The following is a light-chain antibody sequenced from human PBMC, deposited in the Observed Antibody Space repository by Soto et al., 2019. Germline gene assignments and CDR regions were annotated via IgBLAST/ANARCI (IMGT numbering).Light chain of an antibody. J-gene: IGLJ3*02. CDR2: EVT. CDR1: SSDVGGYKY. CDR3: SSYAASNSFYFV. Sequence: QSALTQPPSASGSPGQSVTISCTGTSSDVGGYKYVSWYQQYPGRAPKLMIYEVTKRPSGVPDRFSGSKSGNTASLTVSGLQAEAEADYYCSSYAASNSFYFVFGGGTKLTVL. V-gene: IGLV2-8*01.